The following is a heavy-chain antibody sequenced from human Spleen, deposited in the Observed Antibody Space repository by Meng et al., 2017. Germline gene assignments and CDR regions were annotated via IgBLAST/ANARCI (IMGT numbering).Heavy chain of an antibody. V-gene: IGHV3-23*04. J-gene: IGHJ4*02. CDR3: AKEIRPNDY. CDR1: GFTFSDYD. CDR2: ISGSGGRT. Sequence: LLGESGGGLARPGGSLRLSCAASGFTFSDYDMAWVRQAPGKGLEWVSTISGSGGRTYYGHSVKGRFTISRDNSKNTLYLQMNSLRAEDTAVYYCAKEIRPNDYWGQGTLVTVSS.